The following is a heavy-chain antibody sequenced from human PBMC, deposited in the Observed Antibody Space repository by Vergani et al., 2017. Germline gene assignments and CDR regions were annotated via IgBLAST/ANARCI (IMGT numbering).Heavy chain of an antibody. CDR1: GYTFSNYY. D-gene: IGHD3-9*01. CDR3: ARGDYCILSGVRY. CDR2: INPSGGHT. J-gene: IGHJ4*02. V-gene: IGHV1-46*03. Sequence: QVQVVQSGAEVKKSGASVKVSCKTSGYTFSNYYMHWVRQAPGQGLEWMGIINPSGGHTNYAQKFQGRVTMTRDTYTTTVYMALSSLRSEDTAIYYCARGDYCILSGVRYWGQGALVTVSA.